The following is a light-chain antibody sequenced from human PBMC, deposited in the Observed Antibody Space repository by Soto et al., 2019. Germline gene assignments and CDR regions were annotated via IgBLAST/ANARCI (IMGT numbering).Light chain of an antibody. J-gene: IGKJ1*01. CDR1: QSISSN. CDR3: QQYNYWPAWT. CDR2: GES. V-gene: IGKV3D-15*01. Sequence: EIVMTQSPATLSVSPGERATLSCRASQSISSNLAWYQQKPGQAPRLLIYGESTRATGIPARFSGSGSGTEFTLTISSLQSEDFAVYYCQQYNYWPAWTFGQGTKVEVK.